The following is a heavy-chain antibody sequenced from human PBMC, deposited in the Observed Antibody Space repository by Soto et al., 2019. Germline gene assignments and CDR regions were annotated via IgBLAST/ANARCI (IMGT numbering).Heavy chain of an antibody. Sequence: GESLKISCKGSGYSFPSYWVGWVRQMPGRGLEWMGIIYPGDSDTRYSPSFQGQVTISADKSIDTAYLQWSSLKASDTAMYYCARSGYDFWTGSSSAAPLSTGMDVWGQGTTVTVSS. V-gene: IGHV5-51*01. CDR2: IYPGDSDT. D-gene: IGHD3-3*01. J-gene: IGHJ6*02. CDR1: GYSFPSYW. CDR3: ARSGYDFWTGSSSAAPLSTGMDV.